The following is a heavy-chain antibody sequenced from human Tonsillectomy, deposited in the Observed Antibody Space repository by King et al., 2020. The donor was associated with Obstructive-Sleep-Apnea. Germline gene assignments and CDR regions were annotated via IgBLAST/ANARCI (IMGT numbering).Heavy chain of an antibody. J-gene: IGHJ6*02. V-gene: IGHV1-2*02. CDR2: INPNSGGT. D-gene: IGHD5-18*01. Sequence: QLVQSGAEVKKPGASVKVSCKASGYTFTGYYMHWVRQAPGQGLEWMGWINPNSGGTNYAQKFQGRVTMTRDTSISTAYMELSRLRSDDTAVYYCARDEPRGGYSYGYPPPSFYYYYGMDVWGQGTTVTVSS. CDR3: ARDEPRGGYSYGYPPPSFYYYYGMDV. CDR1: GYTFTGYY.